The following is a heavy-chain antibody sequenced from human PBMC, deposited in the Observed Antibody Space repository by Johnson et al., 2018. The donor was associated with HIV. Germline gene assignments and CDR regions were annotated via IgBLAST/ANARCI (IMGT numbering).Heavy chain of an antibody. V-gene: IGHV3-66*01. CDR3: AKDSGDGYNRWGAFDI. Sequence: VQLVESGGGLVQPGGSLRLSCEASGFTVSSNYLGWVRQAPGTGLAWVSVIYSGGSTYYAASVQGSSTNSRDNSKHTLCMQMNSLRAEDTAVYYWAKDSGDGYNRWGAFDIWGQGTMVTVSS. CDR2: IYSGGST. J-gene: IGHJ3*02. D-gene: IGHD5-24*01. CDR1: GFTVSSNY.